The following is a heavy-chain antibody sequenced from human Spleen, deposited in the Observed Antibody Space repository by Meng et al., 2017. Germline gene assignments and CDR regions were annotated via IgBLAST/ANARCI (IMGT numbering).Heavy chain of an antibody. CDR1: GYTFSDHY. J-gene: IGHJ5*02. CDR3: AKDITFSFDP. V-gene: IGHV1-2*06. Sequence: QVQMVQSGAEVKMPGASVRVSCKVSGYTFSDHYIHWLRQAPGQGLEWMGRIRPDSGGTDYAQSFQGRVTVTRDTSINTVYMELSRLTSDDTALYYCAKDITFSFDPWGQGTLVTVSS. D-gene: IGHD3-3*02. CDR2: IRPDSGGT.